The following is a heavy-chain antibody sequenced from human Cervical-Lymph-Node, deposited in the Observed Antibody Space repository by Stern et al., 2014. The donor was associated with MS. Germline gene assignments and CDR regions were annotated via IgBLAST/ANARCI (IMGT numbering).Heavy chain of an antibody. CDR3: ARSLGDISSLDY. CDR1: GYTFTSYY. CDR2: INPTGGRT. J-gene: IGHJ4*02. Sequence: QVQLVESGAEVKKPGASVKVPCTASGYTFTSYYMHWVRQTPGQGLEWMGIINPTGGRTRYAQKFQGRVTMTRDTSTSTVYMELSSLRSDDTAVYYCARSLGDISSLDYWGQGTLVTVSS. D-gene: IGHD2-15*01. V-gene: IGHV1-46*01.